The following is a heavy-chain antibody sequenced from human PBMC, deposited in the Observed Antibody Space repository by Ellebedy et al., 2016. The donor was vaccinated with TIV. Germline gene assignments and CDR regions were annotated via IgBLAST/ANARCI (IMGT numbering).Heavy chain of an antibody. CDR3: ASLRGGNFDY. CDR1: GGSFSDYY. J-gene: IGHJ4*02. Sequence: MPSETLSLTSAVYGGSFSDYYWNWLRQPPWKGLEWIGEITHSGSTNYNPSLKSRVTISVDTSKNQFSLRLSSVTAADTAVYYCASLRGGNFDYWGPGTLVTVSS. CDR2: ITHSGST. D-gene: IGHD1-26*01. V-gene: IGHV4-34*01.